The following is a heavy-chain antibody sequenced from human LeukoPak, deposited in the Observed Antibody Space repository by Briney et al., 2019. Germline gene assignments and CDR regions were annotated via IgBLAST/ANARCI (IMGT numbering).Heavy chain of an antibody. CDR2: GYHSRTS. J-gene: IGHJ4*02. CDR1: GGSITTSNW. CDR3: LYGGNFGDWVY. D-gene: IGHD4-23*01. V-gene: IGHV4-4*02. Sequence: SGTLSLTCAVSGGSITTSNWWSWVRQPPGKGLEWIGEGYHSRTSNYNPSLRSRVTISVDKSKNQISLNLSSVTAADTAVYYCLYGGNFGDWVYWGQGTLVTVSS.